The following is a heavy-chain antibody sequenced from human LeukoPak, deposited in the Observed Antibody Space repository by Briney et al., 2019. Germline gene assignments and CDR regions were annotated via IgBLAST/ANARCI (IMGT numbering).Heavy chain of an antibody. CDR1: GDSVSSSSAT. D-gene: IGHD1-1*01. Sequence: SQTLSLTCAISGDSVSSSSATWSWITQSPSSGLECLGRTYYRSQWYNDYAVSVRSRITINPDTSKNQFSLHLSSVTPEDTAVYYCARGWNYIDSWGQGTLVSVSS. CDR3: ARGWNYIDS. V-gene: IGHV6-1*01. CDR2: TYYRSQWYN. J-gene: IGHJ4*02.